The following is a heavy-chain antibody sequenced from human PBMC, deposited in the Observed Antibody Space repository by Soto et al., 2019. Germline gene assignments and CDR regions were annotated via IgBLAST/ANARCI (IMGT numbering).Heavy chain of an antibody. CDR2: TSYTGAT. D-gene: IGHD1-1*01. V-gene: IGHV4-31*03. J-gene: IGHJ5*01. CDR1: GGSLRDYGHF. Sequence: PSETLSLTCTVSGGSLRDYGHFWTWIRQRPGSGLEWIGYTSYTGATYYSPSLQSRISISVDTSKNQFSLTLNSVTAADTAVYYCATDPGVPPLNRFDSWGHGALVTVSS. CDR3: ATDPGVPPLNRFDS.